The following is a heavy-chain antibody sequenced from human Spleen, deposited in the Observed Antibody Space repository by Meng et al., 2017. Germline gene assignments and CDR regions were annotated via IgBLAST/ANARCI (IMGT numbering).Heavy chain of an antibody. CDR1: GGSIGSNTFY. CDR2: VSYSGNT. Sequence: SETLSLTCTVSGGSIGSNTFYWGWIRQPPGKGLEWIGSVSYSGNTYYNPSLKSRVTISVHTSKKQFSLKLTSVTAADTAVYYCARDEGIAVAGPCFDYWGQGTLVTVSS. D-gene: IGHD6-19*01. CDR3: ARDEGIAVAGPCFDY. V-gene: IGHV4-39*07. J-gene: IGHJ4*02.